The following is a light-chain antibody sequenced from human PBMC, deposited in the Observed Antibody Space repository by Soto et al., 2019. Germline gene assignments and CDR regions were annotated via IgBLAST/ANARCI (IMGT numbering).Light chain of an antibody. V-gene: IGKV1-39*01. CDR2: AAS. CDR3: QQSYSTPRT. Sequence: DIQMTQSPSSLSASVGDRVTITCRASQSISSYLNWYQQKPGKAPKLLIYAASSLQSGVPSRFSGSGSGTDFPLHISRLQPEDFATYYCQQSYSTPRTFGQGTKVEIK. J-gene: IGKJ1*01. CDR1: QSISSY.